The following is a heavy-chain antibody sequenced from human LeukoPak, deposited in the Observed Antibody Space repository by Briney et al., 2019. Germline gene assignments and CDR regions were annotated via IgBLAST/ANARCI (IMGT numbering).Heavy chain of an antibody. CDR3: ARPNIVVVTDYYYGMDV. J-gene: IGHJ6*02. D-gene: IGHD2-21*02. V-gene: IGHV3-9*01. CDR2: ISWNSGSI. CDR1: GFTFDDYA. Sequence: PGRSLRLSCAASGFTFDDYAMHWVRHAPGKGLEWVSGISWNSGSIGYADSVKGRFTISRDNAKNSLYLQMNSLRAEDTAVYYCARPNIVVVTDYYYGMDVWGQGTTVTVSS.